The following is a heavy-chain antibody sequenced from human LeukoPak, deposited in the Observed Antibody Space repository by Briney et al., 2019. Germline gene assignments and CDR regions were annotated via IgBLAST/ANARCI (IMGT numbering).Heavy chain of an antibody. D-gene: IGHD3-3*01. Sequence: PGGSLRLSCAASGFTFSSYNMNWVRQTPGKGLEWVAVIWYDGSNKYYADSVKGRFTISRDNSKNTLYLQMNSLRVEDTAVYYCARGLEYYFDYWGQGTLVTVSS. CDR3: ARGLEYYFDY. J-gene: IGHJ4*02. CDR1: GFTFSSYN. V-gene: IGHV3-33*08. CDR2: IWYDGSNK.